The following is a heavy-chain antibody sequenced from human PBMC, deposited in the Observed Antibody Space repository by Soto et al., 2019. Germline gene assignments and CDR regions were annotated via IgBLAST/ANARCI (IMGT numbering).Heavy chain of an antibody. Sequence: LSLTSSVPGGSISGPYWRRIRQSPGKGLEWLGYVYYTGSTYYSSSLRSRVSISVDTSQNELSLRLSLVTAAHPAVYFCGRGFVVPGARIDVWGQGTQVTVSS. V-gene: IGHV4-59*11. CDR1: GGSISGPY. J-gene: IGHJ4*02. D-gene: IGHD2-15*01. CDR3: GRGFVVPGARIDV. CDR2: VYYTGST.